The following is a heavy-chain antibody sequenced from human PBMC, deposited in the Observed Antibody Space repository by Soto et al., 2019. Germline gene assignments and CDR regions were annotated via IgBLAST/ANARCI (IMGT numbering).Heavy chain of an antibody. V-gene: IGHV4-39*01. Sequence: PSETLPLTCIVSGGSISSSIHYWDWIRQPPGKGLEWIGSIHYSGSTYYNPSLKSRVTIFVDTSKNQFSLKLTSVTAADTAVYYCARHVYTYSSHDYWGQGTLVTVSS. D-gene: IGHD2-15*01. CDR3: ARHVYTYSSHDY. J-gene: IGHJ4*02. CDR2: IHYSGST. CDR1: GGSISSSIHY.